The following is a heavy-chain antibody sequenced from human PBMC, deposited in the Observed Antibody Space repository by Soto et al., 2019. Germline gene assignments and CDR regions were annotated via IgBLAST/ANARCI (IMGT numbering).Heavy chain of an antibody. D-gene: IGHD4-17*01. CDR1: GFTFSRYW. V-gene: IGHV3-7*01. CDR3: ASHDYGDYASFDY. CDR2: IKQDGSEK. J-gene: IGHJ4*02. Sequence: PGGSLRLSCTASGFTFSRYWMSWVRQAPGKGLEWVANIKQDGSEKYYVDSVKGRFTIARDNAKNSLYLQMNSLRAEDTAVYYCASHDYGDYASFDYWGQGTLVTVSS.